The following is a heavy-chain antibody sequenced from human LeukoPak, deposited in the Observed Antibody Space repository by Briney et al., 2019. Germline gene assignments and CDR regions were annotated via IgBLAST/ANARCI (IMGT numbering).Heavy chain of an antibody. V-gene: IGHV4-59*01. CDR2: IYYSGST. Sequence: TSETLSLTCTVSGGSISSYYWSWIRQPPGKGLEWIGYIYYSGSTNYNPSLKSRVTISVDTSKNQFSLKLSSVTAADTAVYYCARVYDYVSLPDYWGQGTLVTVSS. J-gene: IGHJ4*02. D-gene: IGHD3-16*01. CDR1: GGSISSYY. CDR3: ARVYDYVSLPDY.